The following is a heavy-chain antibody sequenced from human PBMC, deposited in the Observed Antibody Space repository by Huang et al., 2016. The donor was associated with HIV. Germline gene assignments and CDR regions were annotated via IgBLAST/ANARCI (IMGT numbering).Heavy chain of an antibody. Sequence: TLKESGPVLVKPTETLTLTCTVSGFSLSNARMGVSWIRQPPGKALEWLAHSFSNDEKSYSTALKTRLTISKDTSKSQVVLTMTNMDPVDTATYYCARHGRDGYNYYFDYWGQGTLVTVSS. CDR2: SFSNDEK. D-gene: IGHD5-12*01. J-gene: IGHJ4*02. CDR3: ARHGRDGYNYYFDY. CDR1: GFSLSNARMG. V-gene: IGHV2-26*01.